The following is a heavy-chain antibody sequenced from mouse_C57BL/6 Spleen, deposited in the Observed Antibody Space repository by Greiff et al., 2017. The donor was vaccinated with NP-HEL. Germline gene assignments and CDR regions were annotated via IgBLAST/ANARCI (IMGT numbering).Heavy chain of an antibody. CDR2: INSDGGST. J-gene: IGHJ3*01. CDR3: ARHERRGTWFAY. CDR1: EYEFPSHD. V-gene: IGHV5-2*01. Sequence: DVKLVESGGGLVQPGESLKLSCESNEYEFPSHDMSWVRKTPEKRLELVAAINSDGGSTYYPDTMERRFIISRDNTKTTLYLQMSSLRSEDTALYYCARHERRGTWFAYWGQGTLVTVSA.